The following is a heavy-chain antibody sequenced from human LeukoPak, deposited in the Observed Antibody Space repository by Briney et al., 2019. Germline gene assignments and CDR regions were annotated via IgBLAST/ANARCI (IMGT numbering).Heavy chain of an antibody. J-gene: IGHJ4*02. V-gene: IGHV1-69*05. CDR3: ARETYYYDSSGYYEGSFDY. CDR2: IIPIFGTA. CDR1: GGTFRSYA. D-gene: IGHD3-22*01. Sequence: SVKVSCKASGGTFRSYAISWVRQAPGQGLEWMGGIIPIFGTANYAQKFQGRVTITTDESTSTAYMELSSLRSEDTAVYYCARETYYYDSSGYYEGSFDYWGQGTLVTVSS.